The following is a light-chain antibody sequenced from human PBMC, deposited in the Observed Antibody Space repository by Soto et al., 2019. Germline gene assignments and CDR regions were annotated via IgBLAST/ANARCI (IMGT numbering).Light chain of an antibody. CDR3: ASKTTSSTVL. CDR2: DVR. V-gene: IGLV2-14*03. CDR1: SSDVGAYDH. Sequence: QSVLTQPSSMSGSPGQSITISCTGTSSDVGAYDHVSWHQQRPGRAPKVLIYDVRIWPSEVSNRFSGSKSGDTASLTISGLQAEDEAIYYCASKTTSSTVLFGGGTKLTVL. J-gene: IGLJ2*01.